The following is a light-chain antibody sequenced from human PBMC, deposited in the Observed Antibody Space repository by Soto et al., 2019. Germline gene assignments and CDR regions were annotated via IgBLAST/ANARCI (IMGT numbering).Light chain of an antibody. CDR2: DAS. CDR1: ESVNNF. Sequence: EIVLTQSPATLSLSPGERATLSCRVSESVNNFLAWYQQKPGQAPRLLIYDASNRDTGVAARFSGSGSGTDFTLTISLLEAEDFAVYYCQHRWNWAYGFGQGTKLEI. V-gene: IGKV3-11*01. J-gene: IGKJ2*03. CDR3: QHRWNWAYG.